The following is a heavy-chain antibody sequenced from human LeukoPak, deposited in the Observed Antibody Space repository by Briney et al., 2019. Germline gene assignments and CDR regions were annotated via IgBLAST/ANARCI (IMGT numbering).Heavy chain of an antibody. CDR3: ASHTHYDYVWGFDF. V-gene: IGHV4-59*08. CDR1: GGSITSYY. Sequence: SETLSLTCTVSGGSITSYYWSWIRQPPGKGLEWIGSIYYSGSTNYSPSLKSRATISVDTSRNQFSLKLNSVTAADTAVYYCASHTHYDYVWGFDFWGQGTLVTVSS. D-gene: IGHD3-16*01. J-gene: IGHJ4*02. CDR2: IYYSGST.